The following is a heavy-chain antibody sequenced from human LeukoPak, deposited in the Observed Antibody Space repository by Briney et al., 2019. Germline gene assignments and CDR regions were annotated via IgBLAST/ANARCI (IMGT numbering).Heavy chain of an antibody. J-gene: IGHJ3*02. CDR2: ISSSSSTI. V-gene: IGHV3-48*04. CDR1: GFTFSSYS. D-gene: IGHD3-3*01. CDR3: ARGGVVTSANDAFDI. Sequence: GGSLRLSCAASGFTFSSYSMNWVRQAPGKGLEWVSYISSSSSTIYYADSVKGRFTISRDNAKNSLYLQMNSLRAEDTAVYYCARGGVVTSANDAFDIWGQGTMVTVSS.